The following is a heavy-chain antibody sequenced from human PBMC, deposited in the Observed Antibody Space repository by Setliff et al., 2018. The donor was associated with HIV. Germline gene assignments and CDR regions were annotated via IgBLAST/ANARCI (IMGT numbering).Heavy chain of an antibody. V-gene: IGHV4-38-2*01. J-gene: IGHJ4*02. CDR3: ARQLAVADYFDY. CDR1: GFTFSSYY. D-gene: IGHD6-19*01. CDR2: MYYSGST. Sequence: GSLRLSCAASGFTFSSYYWGWVRQPPGKGLEWIGSMYYSGSTYYTPSLKSRITISLDTSKKQFSLKLSSVTAADTAVYYCARQLAVADYFDYWGQGTLVTVSS.